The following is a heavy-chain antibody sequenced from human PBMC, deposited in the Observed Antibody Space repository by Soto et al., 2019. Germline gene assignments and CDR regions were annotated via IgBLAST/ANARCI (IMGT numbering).Heavy chain of an antibody. CDR2: INPKTAAT. V-gene: IGHV1-2*02. J-gene: IGHJ6*02. CDR3: ARIKWGLDYYSGMDV. Sequence: QVQLVQSGAEVGKSGASVKVSCKASGYTFSDYFIQWLRQAPGQGLEWVAWINPKTAATNYAKKFKDRVTVTSDTSFSTAYLELTRLRPDDTALYYCARIKWGLDYYSGMDVWGQGTAVSVTS. CDR1: GYTFSDYF. D-gene: IGHD1-26*01.